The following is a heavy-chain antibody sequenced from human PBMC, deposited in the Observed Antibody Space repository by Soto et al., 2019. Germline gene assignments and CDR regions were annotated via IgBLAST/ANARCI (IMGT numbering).Heavy chain of an antibody. Sequence: SETLSLTCAVYGGSFSGYYWSWIRQPPGKGLEWIGEINHSGSTNYNPSLKSRVTISVDTSKNQFSLKLSSVTAADTAVYYCARLDSSGYYSGRFDYWGQGTLVTVSS. CDR1: GGSFSGYY. CDR3: ARLDSSGYYSGRFDY. J-gene: IGHJ4*02. V-gene: IGHV4-34*01. CDR2: INHSGST. D-gene: IGHD3-22*01.